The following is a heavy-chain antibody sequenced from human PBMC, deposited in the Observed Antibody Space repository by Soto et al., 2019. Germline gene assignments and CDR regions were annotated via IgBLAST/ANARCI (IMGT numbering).Heavy chain of an antibody. CDR2: MNPNSGNT. V-gene: IGHV1-8*01. Sequence: QVQLVQPGAEVKKPGASLKVSCKASGYTFTSYDINWVRQATGQGLEWMGWMNPNSGNTGYAQKVQGRVTMTRNTSRSTAYMELSSLSSAATAVYYCARWPDGYYYYGMDVWGPGNRVTVSS. CDR3: ARWPDGYYYYGMDV. J-gene: IGHJ6*02. CDR1: GYTFTSYD.